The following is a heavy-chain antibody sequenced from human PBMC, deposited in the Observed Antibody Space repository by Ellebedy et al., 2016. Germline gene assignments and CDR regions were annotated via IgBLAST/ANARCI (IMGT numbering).Heavy chain of an antibody. Sequence: GESLKISCNASGYTFNNYWIGWVRQMPGKGLEWMGIIFPADSNTKYSPSSQGQVAISVDKSITTAYLQWSSLKASDTAMYYCARLGYHYGQGDYWGQGTLVTVSS. D-gene: IGHD3-10*01. V-gene: IGHV5-51*01. CDR2: IFPADSNT. CDR1: GYTFNNYW. J-gene: IGHJ4*02. CDR3: ARLGYHYGQGDY.